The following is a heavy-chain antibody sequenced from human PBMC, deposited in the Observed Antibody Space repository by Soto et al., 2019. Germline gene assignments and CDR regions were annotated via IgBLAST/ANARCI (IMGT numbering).Heavy chain of an antibody. CDR2: IYSIGST. J-gene: IGHJ4*02. V-gene: IGHV4-31*03. D-gene: IGHD2-15*01. CDR3: VRVGSGNSPYFDY. CDR1: GGSISSGAYS. Sequence: SDTLSLTCTVSGGSISSGAYSWSWIRQHPGKGLEWIGHIYSIGSTYYNPSLKSRVTISVDTSKNQFSLKLSSVTAADTAVYYCVRVGSGNSPYFDYWGQGTLVTVSS.